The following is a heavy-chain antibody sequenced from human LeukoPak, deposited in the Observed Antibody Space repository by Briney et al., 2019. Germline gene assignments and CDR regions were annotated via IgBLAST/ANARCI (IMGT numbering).Heavy chain of an antibody. CDR1: GFTFSRYW. D-gene: IGHD4-17*01. Sequence: GGSLRLSCAASGFTFSRYWMYWVRQAPGKGLVWVPRINSDGSTTSYADSVKGRFTISRDNAKNTLYLQMNSLRAEDTAVYYCAKGYGDYVVDYWGQGTLVTVSS. CDR2: INSDGSTT. CDR3: AKGYGDYVVDY. V-gene: IGHV3-74*01. J-gene: IGHJ4*02.